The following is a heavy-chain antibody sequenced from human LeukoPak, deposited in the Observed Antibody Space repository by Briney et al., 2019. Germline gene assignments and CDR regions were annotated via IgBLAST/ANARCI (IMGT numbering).Heavy chain of an antibody. CDR2: IYTNGWT. Sequence: PSETLSLTCTVSGGSITSDLDYWTWIRQPAGKGLEWIGRIYTNGWTDYNPSLKSRVTISVDTSKNQFSLKVSLVTAADTAFYYCARGSGWNSFDPWGQGTLVTVSS. D-gene: IGHD6-19*01. V-gene: IGHV4-61*02. CDR1: GGSITSDLDY. CDR3: ARGSGWNSFDP. J-gene: IGHJ5*02.